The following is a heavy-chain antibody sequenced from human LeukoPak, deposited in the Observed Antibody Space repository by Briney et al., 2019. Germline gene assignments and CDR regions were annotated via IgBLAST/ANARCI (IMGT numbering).Heavy chain of an antibody. V-gene: IGHV4-4*07. CDR2: IYTSGST. D-gene: IGHD3-9*01. CDR3: ARERYFDWLEGLSFDY. J-gene: IGHJ4*02. CDR1: GGSISSYY. Sequence: PSETLSLICSVSGGSISSYYWSWIRQPAGKGLEGIGRIYTSGSTNYNPSLKSRVTISVDTSKNQFSLKLSSVTAADTAVYYCARERYFDWLEGLSFDYWGQGTLVTVSS.